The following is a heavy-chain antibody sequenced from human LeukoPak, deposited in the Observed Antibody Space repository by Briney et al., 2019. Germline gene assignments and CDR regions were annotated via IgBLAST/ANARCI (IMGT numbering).Heavy chain of an antibody. Sequence: PGGSLRLSCAASGFTFSSYAMSWVRQAPGKGLEWVSAISGSGGSTYYADSVKGRFTISRDNSKNTLYLQMNSLRAEDTAAYYCAKCRTGERSSSWYNRMKNYYMDVWGKGTTVTVSS. V-gene: IGHV3-23*01. CDR3: AKCRTGERSSSWYNRMKNYYMDV. D-gene: IGHD6-13*01. CDR1: GFTFSSYA. J-gene: IGHJ6*03. CDR2: ISGSGGST.